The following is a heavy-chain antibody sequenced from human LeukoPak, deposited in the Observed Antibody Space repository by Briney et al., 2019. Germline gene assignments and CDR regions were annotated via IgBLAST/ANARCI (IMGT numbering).Heavy chain of an antibody. V-gene: IGHV4-59*12. CDR1: GGSISSYY. CDR2: IYYSGST. J-gene: IGHJ4*02. D-gene: IGHD3-10*01. Sequence: SETLSLTCTVSGGSISSYYWSWIRQPPGKGLEWIGYIYYSGSTNYNPALKSRVTISVDTSKNQFSLKLSSVTAADTAVYYCARLTPGFGESFDYWGQGTLVTVSS. CDR3: ARLTPGFGESFDY.